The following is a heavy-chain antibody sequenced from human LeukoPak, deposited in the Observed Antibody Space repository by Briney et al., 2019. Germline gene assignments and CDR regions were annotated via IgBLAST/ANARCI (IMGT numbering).Heavy chain of an antibody. D-gene: IGHD6-19*01. V-gene: IGHV1-2*02. CDR2: INPNSGGT. J-gene: IGHJ4*02. CDR3: ARDDRSGWDFDY. CDR1: GYTFTGYY. Sequence: ASVKVSCKASGYTFTGYYMHWVRQAPGQGLGWMGWINPNSGGTNYVQKFQGRVTMTRDTSISTAYMELSRLRSDDTAVYYCARDDRSGWDFDYWGQGTLVTVSS.